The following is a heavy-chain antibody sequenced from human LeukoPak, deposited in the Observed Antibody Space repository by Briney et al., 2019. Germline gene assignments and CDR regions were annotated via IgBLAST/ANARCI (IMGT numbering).Heavy chain of an antibody. V-gene: IGHV3-7*04. Sequence: GSLRLSCVASGFTFSTYWMGWVRQAPGKGLEWLANINPGGSEKYYVDSVKGRFTISRDDAKNSLYLQVDSLRADDTAVYYCARFGYAYACDYWGQGTLVTVSS. CDR3: ARFGYAYACDY. CDR1: GFTFSTYW. J-gene: IGHJ4*02. CDR2: INPGGSEK. D-gene: IGHD5-18*01.